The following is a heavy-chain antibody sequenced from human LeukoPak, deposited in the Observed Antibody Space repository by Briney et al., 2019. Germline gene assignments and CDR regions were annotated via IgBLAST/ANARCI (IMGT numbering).Heavy chain of an antibody. V-gene: IGHV4-59*01. D-gene: IGHD5-24*01. CDR2: IYYSGST. CDR3: ALGGGGYNYGSYYFDY. CDR1: GGSISSYY. J-gene: IGHJ4*02. Sequence: PSETLSLTCTVSGGSISSYYWSWIRQPPGKGLEWIGYIYYSGSTNYNPSLKSRVTISVDTSKNQLSLKLSSVTAADTAVYYCALGGGGYNYGSYYFDYWGQGTLVTVSS.